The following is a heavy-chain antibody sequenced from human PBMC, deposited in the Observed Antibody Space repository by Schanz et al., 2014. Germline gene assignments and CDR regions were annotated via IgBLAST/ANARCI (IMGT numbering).Heavy chain of an antibody. CDR3: ANNWNLDY. J-gene: IGHJ4*02. Sequence: EVHLLESGGGLVEPGGSLRLSCATSGFSLDIFAVSWVRQAPGKGLEWVSSINTGGDSTYYADSVKGRFTISRDNSRDTVYLQMNSLRAEDTAVYYCANNWNLDYWGQGTLVTVSS. D-gene: IGHD1-20*01. V-gene: IGHV3-23*01. CDR1: GFSLDIFA. CDR2: INTGGDST.